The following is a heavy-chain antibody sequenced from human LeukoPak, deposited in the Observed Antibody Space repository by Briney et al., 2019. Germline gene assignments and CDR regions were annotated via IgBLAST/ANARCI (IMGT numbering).Heavy chain of an antibody. CDR1: GFTFSNFE. CDR2: ISYTGSPT. V-gene: IGHV3-48*03. CDR3: ARRHSSVFEP. J-gene: IGHJ5*02. D-gene: IGHD3-22*01. Sequence: PGGSLRLSCAPAGFTFSNFEMNWVRQAPGKGLEWVSYISYTGSPTYYADSVKGRFIISRDNAKNSVYLQMNSLRVDDTGIYYCARRHSSVFEPWGQGTLVTVSS.